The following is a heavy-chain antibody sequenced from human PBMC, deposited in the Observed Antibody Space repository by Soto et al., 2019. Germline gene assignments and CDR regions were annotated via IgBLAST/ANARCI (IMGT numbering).Heavy chain of an antibody. V-gene: IGHV1-69*08. Sequence: QVQLVQSGADVKKPGSSVKISCTASGAAFSNYTFTWVRRAPGQGLEWVGRVIPLLDASNYAEKFQDRVTISADRSTSTVYRELSGLRSEDSAIYYCASGKSQMSQDRIGFYYYMDVWGKGTTVTVSS. CDR3: ASGKSQMSQDRIGFYYYMDV. CDR2: VIPLLDAS. D-gene: IGHD6-19*01. J-gene: IGHJ6*03. CDR1: GAAFSNYT.